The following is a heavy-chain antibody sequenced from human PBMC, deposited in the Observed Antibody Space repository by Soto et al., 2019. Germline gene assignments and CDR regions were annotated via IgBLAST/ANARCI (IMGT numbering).Heavy chain of an antibody. J-gene: IGHJ5*02. CDR1: GGTFSSYA. CDR2: IIPTFSTA. CDR3: ARTAVVGARWDWFDP. Sequence: QVQLVQSGAEVKKPGSSVKVSCKASGGTFSSYAISWVRQAPGQGLEWMGGIIPTFSTANYAQKFQGRVTITADESTSTAYMELSRLRSEDTAVYYCARTAVVGARWDWFDPWGQGTLVTVSS. V-gene: IGHV1-69*12. D-gene: IGHD1-26*01.